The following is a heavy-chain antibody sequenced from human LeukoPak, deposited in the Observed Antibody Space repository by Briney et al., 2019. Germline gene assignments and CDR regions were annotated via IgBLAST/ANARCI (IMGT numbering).Heavy chain of an antibody. V-gene: IGHV4-39*07. D-gene: IGHD4-17*01. J-gene: IGHJ4*02. CDR1: GGSISSSSYY. CDR3: ARVSSRPGAYGDHFDY. Sequence: SETLSLTCTVSGGSISSSSYYWGWIRQPPGKGLEWIGSIYYSGSTYYNPSLKSRVTISVDTSKNQFSLKLSSVTAADTAVYYCARVSSRPGAYGDHFDYWGQGTLVTVSS. CDR2: IYYSGST.